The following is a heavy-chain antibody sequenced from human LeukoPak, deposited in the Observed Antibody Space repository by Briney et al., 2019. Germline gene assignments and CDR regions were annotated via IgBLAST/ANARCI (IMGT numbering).Heavy chain of an antibody. D-gene: IGHD6-13*01. J-gene: IGHJ4*02. V-gene: IGHV3-30-3*01. CDR3: AVEGIAAAGILDY. CDR2: ISYDGSNK. CDR1: GFTFSSYA. Sequence: GGSLRLSCAASGFTFSSYAMHWVRQAPGKGLEWVAVISYDGSNKYYADSVKGRFTISRDNSKNTLYLQMNSLRAEDTAVYYCAVEGIAAAGILDYRGQGTLVTVSS.